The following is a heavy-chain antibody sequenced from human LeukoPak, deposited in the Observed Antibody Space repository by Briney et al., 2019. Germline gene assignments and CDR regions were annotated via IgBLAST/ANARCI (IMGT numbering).Heavy chain of an antibody. CDR1: GVTFSSYA. CDR3: ARVGYGGGAFDI. V-gene: IGHV1-69*05. CDR2: IIPIFGTA. Sequence: GASVKVSCKASGVTFSSYAISWVRQATGQGLEWMGGIIPIFGTANYAQKFQGRVTITTDESTSTAYMELSSLRSEDTAVYYCARVGYGGGAFDIWGQGTMVTVSS. J-gene: IGHJ3*02. D-gene: IGHD6-13*01.